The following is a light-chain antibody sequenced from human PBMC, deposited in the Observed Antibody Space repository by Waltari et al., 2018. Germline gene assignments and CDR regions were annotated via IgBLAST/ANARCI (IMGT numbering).Light chain of an antibody. Sequence: QSALTQPASVSGSPGQSITISCTGTSRDVGFYNYVSWYQQPPGKAPKVLIFDVSERPSGVSNRFSGSKSGNTASLTISGLQAEDEADYYCNSYAGSSSWVFGGGTKLTVL. J-gene: IGLJ3*02. CDR2: DVS. V-gene: IGLV2-14*01. CDR3: NSYAGSSSWV. CDR1: SRDVGFYNY.